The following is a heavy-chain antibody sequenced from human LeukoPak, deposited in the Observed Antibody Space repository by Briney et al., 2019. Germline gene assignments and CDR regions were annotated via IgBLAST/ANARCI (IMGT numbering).Heavy chain of an antibody. V-gene: IGHV3-53*01. CDR2: IYSGGST. Sequence: TGGSLRLSCAASGFTVSSNYMSWVRQAPGKGLEWVSVIYSGGSTYYADSVKGRFTISRDNPKNTLYLQMNSLRAEDTAVYYCAKVMYTSSSYYYYAMDVWGQGTTVTVSS. D-gene: IGHD6-6*01. J-gene: IGHJ6*02. CDR3: AKVMYTSSSYYYYAMDV. CDR1: GFTVSSNY.